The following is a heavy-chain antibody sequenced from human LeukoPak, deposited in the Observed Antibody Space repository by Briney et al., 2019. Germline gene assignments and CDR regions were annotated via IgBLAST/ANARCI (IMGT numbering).Heavy chain of an antibody. CDR2: INTSGST. V-gene: IGHV4-4*07. CDR1: GGSISSYY. CDR3: AREYYYDSSGYSNDAFEI. Sequence: PPETLSLTCTVSGGSISSYYWSWIRQPAGKGLEWIGRINTSGSTNYKPSLKSRVTMSVDTSKNQFSLKLSSVTAADTAVYYCAREYYYDSSGYSNDAFEIWGQGTMVTVSS. J-gene: IGHJ3*02. D-gene: IGHD3-22*01.